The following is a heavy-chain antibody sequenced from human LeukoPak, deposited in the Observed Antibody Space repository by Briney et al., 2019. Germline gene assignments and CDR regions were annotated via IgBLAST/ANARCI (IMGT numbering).Heavy chain of an antibody. Sequence: GASVKVSCKASGYSFTAYYLNWVRQAPGQGLEWMGGSIPVVGTTTYAQKFQGRVSITADAWTSTAHLELSSLRPEDTAVYYCARGVLNAVNDDYYYYMDVWGQGTTV. CDR1: GYSFTAYY. CDR2: SIPVVGTT. D-gene: IGHD3-9*01. J-gene: IGHJ6*03. CDR3: ARGVLNAVNDDYYYYMDV. V-gene: IGHV1-69*13.